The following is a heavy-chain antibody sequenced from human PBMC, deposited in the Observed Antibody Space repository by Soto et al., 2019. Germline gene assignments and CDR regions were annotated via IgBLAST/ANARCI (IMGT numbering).Heavy chain of an antibody. CDR3: GRHRAPYSWFDP. J-gene: IGHJ5*02. D-gene: IGHD2-21*01. CDR1: GYSISSGYY. Sequence: SSETLSLTCAVSGYSISSGYYWGWIRQPPGKGLEYIGSIYHLGTTYYNPPLKSRLTTSVDTSKNQYSLKLTSVTAADTAVYYCGRHRAPYSWFDPWGQGILVTVS. CDR2: IYHLGTT. V-gene: IGHV4-38-2*01.